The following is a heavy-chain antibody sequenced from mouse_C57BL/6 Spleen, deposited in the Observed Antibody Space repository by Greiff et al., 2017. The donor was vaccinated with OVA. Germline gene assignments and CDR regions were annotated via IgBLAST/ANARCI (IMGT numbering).Heavy chain of an antibody. V-gene: IGHV1-15*01. CDR1: GYTFTDYE. Sequence: QVQLKQSGAELVRPGASVTLSCKASGYTFTDYEMHWVKQTPVHGLEWIGAIDPETGGTAYNQKFKGKAILTADKSSSTAYMELRSLTSEDSAVYYCTCPNVPAAMDYWGQGTSVTVSA. J-gene: IGHJ4*01. CDR2: IDPETGGT. CDR3: TCPNVPAAMDY.